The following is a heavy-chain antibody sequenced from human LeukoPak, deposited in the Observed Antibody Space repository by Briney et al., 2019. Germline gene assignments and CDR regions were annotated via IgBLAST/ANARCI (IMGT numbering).Heavy chain of an antibody. CDR3: ARAYSGYDFGY. CDR1: GYTFTGYY. CDR2: INPNSGGT. V-gene: IGHV1-2*04. D-gene: IGHD5-12*01. Sequence: GASVKVSCKASGYTFTGYYMHWVRQAPGQVLEWMGWINPNSGGTNYAQKFQGWVTMTRDTSISTAYMELSRLRSDDTAVYYCARAYSGYDFGYWGQGTLVTVSS. J-gene: IGHJ4*02.